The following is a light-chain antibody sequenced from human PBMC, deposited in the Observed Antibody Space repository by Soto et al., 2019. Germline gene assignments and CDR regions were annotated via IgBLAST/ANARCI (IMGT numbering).Light chain of an antibody. CDR1: QSISGT. Sequence: EIVMTQSPATLSVSPGGRATLSCRASQSISGTLAWYQQKPGQAPRLLIYGASTRATSFPARFSGSGSGTDFTLNISSMQYEDFAVYYCQQYNNWMWTFGKGTKGDIK. CDR3: QQYNNWMWT. CDR2: GAS. J-gene: IGKJ1*01. V-gene: IGKV3-15*01.